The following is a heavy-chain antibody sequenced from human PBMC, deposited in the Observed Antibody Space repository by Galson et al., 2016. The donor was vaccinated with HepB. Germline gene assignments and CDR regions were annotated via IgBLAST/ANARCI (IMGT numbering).Heavy chain of an antibody. Sequence: CAISGDSVSSNSAGWYWIRQSLSRGLEWLGRTYYRSKWHFDYAESVESRISINPDTAKNQFSLQLNSVTPEDTAIYYCARSYLLGRGFGSWGQGTLVTVSS. V-gene: IGHV6-1*01. D-gene: IGHD7-27*01. J-gene: IGHJ4*02. CDR3: ARSYLLGRGFGS. CDR1: GDSVSSNSAG. CDR2: TYYRSKWHF.